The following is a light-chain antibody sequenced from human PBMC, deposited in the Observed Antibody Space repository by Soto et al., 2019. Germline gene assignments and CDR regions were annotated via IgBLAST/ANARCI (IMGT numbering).Light chain of an antibody. Sequence: QSVVSQPPSASGTPGQRVTISCSGSSSNIGKNGVSWYQHLPGTAPKLLIHINNQRPSGVPDRFSGSKSGTSASLAISGLQSEDEADYYCVVWHDSLIGVVYGGGTKLTVL. V-gene: IGLV1-44*01. CDR2: INN. CDR3: VVWHDSLIGVV. CDR1: SSNIGKNG. J-gene: IGLJ2*01.